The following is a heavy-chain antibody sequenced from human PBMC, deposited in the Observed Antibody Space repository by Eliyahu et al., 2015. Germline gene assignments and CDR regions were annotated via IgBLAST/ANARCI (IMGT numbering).Heavy chain of an antibody. CDR2: IFDPGRT. Sequence: QVQLHQSGPGQVKPSGTLSLSCSVSGGSVSRDYWSWIRQSPGKGLEWIGYIFDPGRTPYNPAPLSRVTISLDRSKNEVSLMLSSVSATDTAVYYCARQSTYYASDGFDVWGQGTAVTVSS. CDR1: GGSVSRDY. D-gene: IGHD3-16*01. J-gene: IGHJ6*02. CDR3: ARQSTYYASDGFDV. V-gene: IGHV4-59*08.